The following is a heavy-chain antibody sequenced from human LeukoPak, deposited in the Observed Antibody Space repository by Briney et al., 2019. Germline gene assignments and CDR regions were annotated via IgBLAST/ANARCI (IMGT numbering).Heavy chain of an antibody. D-gene: IGHD2-15*01. Sequence: SETLSLTCTVSGGSISNYYWSWIRQPPGKGLEWIGYIYYSGSTNYNPSLKSRVTISVDTSKNQFSLKLSSVTAADTAVYYCARGYCSGGSCYSSYYYSYMDVWGKGTTVTVSS. V-gene: IGHV4-59*12. CDR1: GGSISNYY. CDR2: IYYSGST. CDR3: ARGYCSGGSCYSSYYYSYMDV. J-gene: IGHJ6*03.